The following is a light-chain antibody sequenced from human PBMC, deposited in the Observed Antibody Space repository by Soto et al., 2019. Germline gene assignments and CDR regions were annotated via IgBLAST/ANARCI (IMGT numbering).Light chain of an antibody. CDR1: QSVSSTY. CDR2: GAS. J-gene: IGKJ1*01. CDR3: QQYGSSPLWT. V-gene: IGKV3-20*01. Sequence: EIVLTQSPGTLSLSPGERVTLSCRASQSVSSTYLAWYQQKPGQAPRLLIYGASNRATGIPDRFSGSGSGTDFALTISSLEPEDFAVYYCQQYGSSPLWTFGQGTKVEIK.